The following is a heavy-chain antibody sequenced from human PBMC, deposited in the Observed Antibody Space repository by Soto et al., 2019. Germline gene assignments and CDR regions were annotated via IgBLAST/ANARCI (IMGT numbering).Heavy chain of an antibody. CDR1: GDTFSNYA. Sequence: SVKVSCKTSGDTFSNYAISWVRQAPGQGLEWMGGIIPLFDSASYAQRSHDRVTITADKFTSTAYMELRSLTSEDTAVYYCAASTFQSGVSGYFHLGFWGQGTVVTV. CDR2: IIPLFDSA. V-gene: IGHV1-69*06. D-gene: IGHD3-3*01. J-gene: IGHJ4*02. CDR3: AASTFQSGVSGYFHLGF.